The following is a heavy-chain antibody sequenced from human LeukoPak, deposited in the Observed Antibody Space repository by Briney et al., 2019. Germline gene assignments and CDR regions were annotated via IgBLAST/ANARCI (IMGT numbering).Heavy chain of an antibody. CDR2: INHRRST. D-gene: IGHD3-10*01. Sequence: SETLSLTCAVYGGSFSGYYWTWIRQPPGKGLEWIGEINHRRSTKYSPSLKSRVTISVDTSKNQFSLRLSSVTAADTAVYYCARRVGRWFGERAYYYNYMDVWGKGTTVTISS. CDR1: GGSFSGYY. V-gene: IGHV4-34*01. CDR3: ARRVGRWFGERAYYYNYMDV. J-gene: IGHJ6*03.